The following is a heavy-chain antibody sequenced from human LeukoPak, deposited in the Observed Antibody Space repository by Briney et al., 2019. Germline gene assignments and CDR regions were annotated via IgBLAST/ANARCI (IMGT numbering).Heavy chain of an antibody. V-gene: IGHV3-21*01. Sequence: GGSLRLSCAASGFTFSSYSMNWVRQAPGKGLEWVSSISSSSSYIYYADSVKGRFTISRDNAKNSLYLQMNSLRAEDTAVYYCARASAYCGGDCFSDYWGQGTLVTVSS. CDR3: ARASAYCGGDCFSDY. CDR2: ISSSSSYI. CDR1: GFTFSSYS. J-gene: IGHJ4*02. D-gene: IGHD2-21*02.